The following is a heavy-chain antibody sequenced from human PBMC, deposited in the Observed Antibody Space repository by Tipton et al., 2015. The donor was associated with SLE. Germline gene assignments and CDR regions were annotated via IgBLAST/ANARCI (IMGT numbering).Heavy chain of an antibody. J-gene: IGHJ4*02. CDR3: ATGVRAPADY. V-gene: IGHV1-46*01. CDR1: GYTFTSYY. CDR2: INPKDNST. D-gene: IGHD2-8*01. Sequence: QSGAEVKKPGASVKVSCKASGYTFTSYYMHWVRQAPGQGLQWMGIINPKDNSTSYAQKFQGRLTMTRDTSTSTVYMELSSLRSEDTAVYYCATGVRAPADYWGQGTLVTVSS.